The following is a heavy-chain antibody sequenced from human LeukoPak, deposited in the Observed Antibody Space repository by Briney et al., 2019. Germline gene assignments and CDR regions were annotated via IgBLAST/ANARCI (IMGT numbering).Heavy chain of an antibody. CDR3: ARTLRRHCSGGSCYSPHLDY. CDR1: GYTFTSYD. Sequence: VASVKVSCKASGYTFTSYDINWVRQATGQGLEWMGWMNPNSGNTGYAQKFQGRVTMTRNTSISTAYMELSSLRSEDTAVYYCARTLRRHCSGGSCYSPHLDYWGQGTLVTVPS. CDR2: MNPNSGNT. V-gene: IGHV1-8*01. J-gene: IGHJ4*02. D-gene: IGHD2-15*01.